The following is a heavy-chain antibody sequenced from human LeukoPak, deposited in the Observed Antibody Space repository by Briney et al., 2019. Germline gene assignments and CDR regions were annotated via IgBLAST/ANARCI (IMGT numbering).Heavy chain of an antibody. CDR2: IRHDGNYK. J-gene: IGHJ5*02. D-gene: IGHD1-26*01. Sequence: PGGSLRLSCAASGFTFSNYGMHWVRQAPGKGLEWVAFIRHDGNYKFDADSVKGRFTISRDNSKNTVYLEVSSLRAEDTAVYYCARGAPGGYYNWFDPWGQGTLVTVSS. V-gene: IGHV3-30*02. CDR1: GFTFSNYG. CDR3: ARGAPGGYYNWFDP.